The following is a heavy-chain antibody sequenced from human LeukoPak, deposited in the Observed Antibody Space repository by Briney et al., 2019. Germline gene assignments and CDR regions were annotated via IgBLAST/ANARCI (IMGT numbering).Heavy chain of an antibody. CDR1: GGSISSGGYY. V-gene: IGHV4-31*03. CDR2: IYYSGST. J-gene: IGHJ3*02. D-gene: IGHD3-10*01. CDR3: ARGLGVGTYYSI. Sequence: PSQTLSLTCTVSGGSISSGGYYLSWIRQHPGKGLEWIGYIYYSGSTYYNPSLKSRVTISVDTSKNQFSLKLSSVTAADTAVYYCARGLGVGTYYSIWGQGTMVTVSS.